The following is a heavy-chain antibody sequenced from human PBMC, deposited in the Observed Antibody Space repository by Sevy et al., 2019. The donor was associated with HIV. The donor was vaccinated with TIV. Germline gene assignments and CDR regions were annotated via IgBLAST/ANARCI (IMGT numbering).Heavy chain of an antibody. CDR3: AREGETSGHAGAFDI. V-gene: IGHV3-30*04. Sequence: GGSLRLSCSASGINFRNSIFHWVRQAPGKGLEWVALMSFDGSIQYFGDSEMGQLTISRDDSKNTFYLQVNSLRVEDTAVYYCAREGETSGHAGAFDIWGQGTMVTVSS. CDR1: GINFRNSI. D-gene: IGHD1-26*01. J-gene: IGHJ3*02. CDR2: MSFDGSIQ.